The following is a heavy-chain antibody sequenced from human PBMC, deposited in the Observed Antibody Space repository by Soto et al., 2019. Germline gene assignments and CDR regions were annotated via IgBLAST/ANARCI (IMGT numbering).Heavy chain of an antibody. D-gene: IGHD3-9*01. J-gene: IGHJ4*02. CDR3: ARVYYDILTGFPYFDY. Sequence: PSETLSLTCTVSGGSISSYYWSWIRQPAGKGLEWIGRIYTSGSTNYNPSLKSRVTMSVDTSKNQFSLKLSSVTAADTAAYYCARVYYDILTGFPYFDYWGQGTLVTVSS. V-gene: IGHV4-4*07. CDR1: GGSISSYY. CDR2: IYTSGST.